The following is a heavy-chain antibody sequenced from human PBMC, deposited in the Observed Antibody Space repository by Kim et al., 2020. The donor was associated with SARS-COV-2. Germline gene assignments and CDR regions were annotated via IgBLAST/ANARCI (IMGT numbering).Heavy chain of an antibody. V-gene: IGHV2-5*01. J-gene: IGHJ4*02. CDR3: AHKATIEEFDY. Sequence: KRYRPSLKGRLTITKDPSKNQVVLTMTNMDPVDTATYYCAHKATIEEFDYWGQGTLVTVSS. D-gene: IGHD5-12*01. CDR2: K.